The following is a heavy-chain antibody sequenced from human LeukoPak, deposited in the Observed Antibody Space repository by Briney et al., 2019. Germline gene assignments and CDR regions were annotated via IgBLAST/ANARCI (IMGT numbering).Heavy chain of an antibody. J-gene: IGHJ4*02. V-gene: IGHV3-48*02. CDR1: GFNFSSYN. D-gene: IGHD3-10*01. Sequence: GGSLRLSCAASGFNFSSYNMNWVRQAPGKGLEWVSDISSSGSTIYFADSVKGRFTISRDNTKNSLYLQMNSLRDEDTAVYYCARLEYYYVSGNYYKLFDYWGQGTLVTVCS. CDR3: ARLEYYYVSGNYYKLFDY. CDR2: ISSSGSTI.